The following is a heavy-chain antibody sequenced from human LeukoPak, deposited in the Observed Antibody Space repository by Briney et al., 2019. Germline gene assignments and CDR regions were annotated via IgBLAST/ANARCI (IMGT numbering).Heavy chain of an antibody. CDR1: GFAFSSYA. D-gene: IGHD3-10*02. CDR3: AKVFGQRKADGY. Sequence: PGGSLRLSCAASGFAFSSYAMSWVRQAPGKGLEWVSSISGSGGSTYYADSVKGRFTISRDNSKNTLYLQMNSLRAEDTAVYYCAKVFGQRKADGYWGQGTLVTVSS. V-gene: IGHV3-23*01. CDR2: ISGSGGST. J-gene: IGHJ4*02.